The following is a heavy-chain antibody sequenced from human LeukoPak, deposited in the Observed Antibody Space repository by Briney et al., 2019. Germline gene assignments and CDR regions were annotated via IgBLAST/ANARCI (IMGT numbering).Heavy chain of an antibody. D-gene: IGHD6-13*01. Sequence: GGSLRLSCAASGFTFRGHAMSWVRQAPGKGLDWVSVISDSGGDTYYADSVKGRFTVSRDNFKNTLYLQMNSLRAEDTAVYYCAKRPVEAVGSEYYDDWGQGTLVTVSS. J-gene: IGHJ4*02. V-gene: IGHV3-23*01. CDR3: AKRPVEAVGSEYYDD. CDR2: ISDSGGDT. CDR1: GFTFRGHA.